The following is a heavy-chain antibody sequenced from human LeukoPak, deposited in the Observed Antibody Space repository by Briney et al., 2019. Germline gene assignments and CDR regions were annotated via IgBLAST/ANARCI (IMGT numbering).Heavy chain of an antibody. CDR2: IYFTGST. D-gene: IGHD5-24*01. Sequence: SETLSLTCAASGGTISNYYWNWIRQPPGKGLEWIGYIYFTGSTNYNPSLKSRVTISLHTTKNQSSRKLSSVTAADAGIYYCARGRWPQFSDWGPGTLVTASS. CDR3: ARGRWPQFSD. J-gene: IGHJ4*02. CDR1: GGTISNYY. V-gene: IGHV4-59*01.